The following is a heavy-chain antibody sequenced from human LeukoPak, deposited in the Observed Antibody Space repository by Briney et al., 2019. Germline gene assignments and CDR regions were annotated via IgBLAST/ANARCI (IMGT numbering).Heavy chain of an antibody. CDR1: GGSISSYY. Sequence: SETLSLTCTVSGGSISSYYWGWIRQPPGKGLEWIGSIYYSGSTYYNPSLKSRVTISVDTSKNQFSLKLSSVTAADTAVYYCARHGYSYGTIDYWGQGTLVTVSS. J-gene: IGHJ4*02. V-gene: IGHV4-39*01. CDR3: ARHGYSYGTIDY. CDR2: IYYSGST. D-gene: IGHD5-18*01.